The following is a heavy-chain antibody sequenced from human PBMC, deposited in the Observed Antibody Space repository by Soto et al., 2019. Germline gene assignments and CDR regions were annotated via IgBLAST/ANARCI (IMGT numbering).Heavy chain of an antibody. CDR3: ARENSSSGWLIFDY. CDR1: GGSVSSGCYY. CDR2: IYYSGST. V-gene: IGHV4-61*01. J-gene: IGHJ4*02. D-gene: IGHD6-19*01. Sequence: ASEDLCLPCTVSGGSVSSGCYYWGWVRQPPGKGLEWIGYIYYSGSTNYNTSLKSRVTISVDTSKNQFSLKLSSVTAADTAVYYCARENSSSGWLIFDYWGQGTLVTVSS.